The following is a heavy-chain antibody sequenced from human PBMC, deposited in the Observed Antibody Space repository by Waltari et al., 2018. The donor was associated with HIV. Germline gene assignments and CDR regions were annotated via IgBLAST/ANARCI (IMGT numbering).Heavy chain of an antibody. D-gene: IGHD4-17*01. Sequence: QVQLIQSGAEVRDPGASVKVSCKDSGYTFTGYHFHWVRQAPGQGLEWMGRINPNTGGTNYAQKFQARVTMTRDISIGTAYMELTSLRPNDTAVYYCARVTTVTGDSYFYYGMDVWGQGTTVVVSS. J-gene: IGHJ6*02. CDR2: INPNTGGT. CDR3: ARVTTVTGDSYFYYGMDV. CDR1: GYTFTGYH. V-gene: IGHV1-2*06.